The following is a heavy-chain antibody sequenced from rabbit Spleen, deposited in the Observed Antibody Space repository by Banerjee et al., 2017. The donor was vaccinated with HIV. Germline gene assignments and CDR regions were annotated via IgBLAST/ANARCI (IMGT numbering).Heavy chain of an antibody. CDR3: ARDTGTSFSTYGMDL. Sequence: QEQLEESGGDLVKPEGSLTLTCTASGFSFSSGYYMCWVRQAPGKGLEWIACIYAGSSGSTAYASWAKGRFTISKTSSTTVALQMTSLTAADTATYFCARDTGTSFSTYGMDLWGPGTLVTVS. D-gene: IGHD8-1*01. CDR2: IYAGSSGST. CDR1: GFSFSSGYY. J-gene: IGHJ6*01. V-gene: IGHV1S45*01.